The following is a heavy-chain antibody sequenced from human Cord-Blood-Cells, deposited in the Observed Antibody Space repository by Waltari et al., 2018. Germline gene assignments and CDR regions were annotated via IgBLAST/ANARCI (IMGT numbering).Heavy chain of an antibody. CDR3: ARNRYSGSYYYFDY. CDR2: IHPNSGGK. V-gene: IGHV1-2*02. CDR1: GYTFTGYY. J-gene: IGHJ4*02. Sequence: QVQLVQSGAEVKKPGASVKVSCKASGYTFTGYYMHWVRRARGQGLEWMGRIHPNSGGKNYAQKFQGRVTMTRDASISTAYMELSRLRSDDTAVYYCARNRYSGSYYYFDYWGQGTLVTVSS. D-gene: IGHD1-26*01.